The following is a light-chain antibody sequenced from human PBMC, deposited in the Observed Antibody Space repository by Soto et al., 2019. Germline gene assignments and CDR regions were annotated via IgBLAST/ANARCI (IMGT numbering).Light chain of an antibody. Sequence: IRMTQSPSSFSASTGDRVTITCRASQTISSWLAWYQQKPGKAPKLLIYTASTLKSGVPSRFSGSGSCTEDSLTTISRQPDEFVANYCQQHSCYSEAFGQGTKVDI. CDR3: QQHSCYSEA. CDR1: QTISSW. CDR2: TAS. J-gene: IGKJ1*01. V-gene: IGKV1-5*03.